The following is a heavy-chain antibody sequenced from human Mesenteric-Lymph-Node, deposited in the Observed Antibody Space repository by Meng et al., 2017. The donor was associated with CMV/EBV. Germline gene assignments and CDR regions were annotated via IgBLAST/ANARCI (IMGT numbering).Heavy chain of an antibody. Sequence: GESLKISCAASGFTFSSYAMHWVRQAPGKGLEWVAVISYDGSNKYYADSVKGRFTISRDNAKNSVYLQMNSLRGEDTAVYYCARSGDSSGWYWGYYYGLDVWGQGTTVTVSS. CDR2: ISYDGSNK. J-gene: IGHJ6*02. CDR3: ARSGDSSGWYWGYYYGLDV. CDR1: GFTFSSYA. D-gene: IGHD6-19*01. V-gene: IGHV3-30*04.